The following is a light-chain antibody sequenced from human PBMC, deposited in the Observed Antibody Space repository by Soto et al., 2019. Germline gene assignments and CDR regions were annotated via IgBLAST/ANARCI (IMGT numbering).Light chain of an antibody. J-gene: IGKJ1*01. CDR2: GAS. V-gene: IGKV3-20*01. Sequence: EIVLTQSPGTLSLSLGERATLSCRASQSVSSGYLAWYQQKPGQAPRLLIYGASNRATGIPDRFSGSGSGTDFTLTISRLEPEDFAVYYCQQYGSLSWTFGQGTEVDIK. CDR1: QSVSSGY. CDR3: QQYGSLSWT.